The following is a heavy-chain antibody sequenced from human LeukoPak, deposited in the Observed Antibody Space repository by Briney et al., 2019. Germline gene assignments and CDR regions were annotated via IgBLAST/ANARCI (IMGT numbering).Heavy chain of an antibody. J-gene: IGHJ1*01. Sequence: PSETLSLTCAVSGGSISSSNWWSWVRQAPGKGPEWLATIRYDAGTRYYADSMRGRFTISRDNAQNSLYLQINSLRAEDTAIYYCAIIGTPGETEYYRLWGQGTRVTVSS. D-gene: IGHD2-21*01. CDR3: AIIGTPGETEYYRL. CDR1: GGSISSSNW. CDR2: IRYDAGTR. V-gene: IGHV3-7*01.